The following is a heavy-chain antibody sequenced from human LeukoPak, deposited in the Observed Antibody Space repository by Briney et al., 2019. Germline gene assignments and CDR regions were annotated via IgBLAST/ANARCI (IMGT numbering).Heavy chain of an antibody. J-gene: IGHJ4*02. CDR2: ISAYNGNT. CDR1: GYTFTIYG. Sequence: ASVTVSFRGSGYTFTIYGISWVRQAPGQGVEWMGWISAYNGNTNYAQKLQGRVTMTTDTSTSTAYMELRSLRSDDTAVYYCARVRGYFDYWGQGTLVTVSS. V-gene: IGHV1-18*01. CDR3: ARVRGYFDY. D-gene: IGHD5-12*01.